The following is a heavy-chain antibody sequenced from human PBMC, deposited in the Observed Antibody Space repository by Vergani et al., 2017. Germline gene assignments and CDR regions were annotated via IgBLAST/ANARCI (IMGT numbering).Heavy chain of an antibody. CDR3: AEGSERRDY. J-gene: IGHJ4*02. V-gene: IGHV3-66*02. CDR2: IYSGSST. Sequence: EVQLVESGGGLVQPGGSLRLSCAASGFTVSSNYMSWVRQAPGKGLEWVSVIYSGSSTYYADPVKGRFTISRENSKKPLYLQMNSLRAEDTAVYYCAEGSERRDYWGQGSLVTVSS. CDR1: GFTVSSNY.